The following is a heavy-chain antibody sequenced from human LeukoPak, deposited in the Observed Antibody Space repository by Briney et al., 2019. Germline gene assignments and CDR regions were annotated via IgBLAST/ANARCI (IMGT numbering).Heavy chain of an antibody. CDR1: GYTFTGYY. J-gene: IGHJ4*02. D-gene: IGHD3-10*01. CDR2: INPNSGGT. V-gene: IGHV1-2*02. CDR3: AREMDYYGSGSYVLDY. Sequence: GASVKVSCKASGYTFTGYYMHWVRQAPGQGLEWMGWINPNSGGTNYAQKFQGRVTMTRDTSISTAYMELSRLRSDDTAVYYCAREMDYYGSGSYVLDYWGQGTLVTVSS.